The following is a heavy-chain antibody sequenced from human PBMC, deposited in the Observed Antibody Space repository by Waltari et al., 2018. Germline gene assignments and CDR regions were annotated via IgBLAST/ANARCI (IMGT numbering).Heavy chain of an antibody. Sequence: EVQLVESGGGLVQPGGSLRLSCAASGFTCSTYWMGWVRQAPGKGLEWVANIKPDGSEKYYVDSVKGRFTISRDNGKNSLYLQMNSLRAEDTAVYYCVRGDVWGQGTTVTVSS. J-gene: IGHJ6*02. CDR3: VRGDV. CDR2: IKPDGSEK. CDR1: GFTCSTYW. V-gene: IGHV3-7*04.